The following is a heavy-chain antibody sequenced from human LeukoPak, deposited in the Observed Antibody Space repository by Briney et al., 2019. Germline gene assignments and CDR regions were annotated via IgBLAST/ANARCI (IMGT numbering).Heavy chain of an antibody. Sequence: SQTLSLTCTVSGGSISSGGYYWSWIRQPPGKGLEWIGYIYYSGSTYYNPSLKSRVTISVDTSKNQFSLKLSSVTAADTAVYYWGRGGVLRYFDWFGNWFDPWGQGTLVTVSS. CDR3: GRGGVLRYFDWFGNWFDP. CDR2: IYYSGST. CDR1: GGSISSGGYY. V-gene: IGHV4-30-4*01. J-gene: IGHJ5*02. D-gene: IGHD3-9*01.